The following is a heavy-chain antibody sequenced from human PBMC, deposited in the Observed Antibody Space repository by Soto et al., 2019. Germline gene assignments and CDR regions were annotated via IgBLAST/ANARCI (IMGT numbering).Heavy chain of an antibody. V-gene: IGHV4-38-2*01. CDR2: IYQSGTT. CDR3: ARHLWTEGADY. CDR1: GYSISSGYY. D-gene: IGHD1-1*01. J-gene: IGHJ4*02. Sequence: XETLSLTCGVAGYSISSGYYWGWIRQPPGKGLQWIGSIYQSGTTYYNPSLKSRVTISVDTSKNQFSLTVSSLTAADTAVYYCARHLWTEGADYWGQGTPVTVSS.